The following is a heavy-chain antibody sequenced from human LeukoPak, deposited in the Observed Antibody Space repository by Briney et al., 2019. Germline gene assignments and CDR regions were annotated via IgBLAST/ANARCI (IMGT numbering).Heavy chain of an antibody. V-gene: IGHV4-34*01. CDR1: GGSFSGYY. CDR2: INHSGST. CDR3: ARPGIKQAFDP. J-gene: IGHJ5*02. Sequence: SETLSLTCAVYGGSFSGYYWSWIRQPPGKGLEWIGEINHSGSTNYNPSLKSRVTISVDASKNQFSLKLSSVTAADTAVYYCARPGIKQAFDPRGQGTLVTVSS. D-gene: IGHD1-14*01.